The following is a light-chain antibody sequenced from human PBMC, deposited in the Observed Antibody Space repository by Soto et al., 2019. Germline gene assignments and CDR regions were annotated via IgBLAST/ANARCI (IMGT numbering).Light chain of an antibody. CDR2: QVS. V-gene: IGKV2-30*01. CDR1: QSLVYSNGHAY. J-gene: IGKJ1*01. Sequence: DAVLTQSPLSLPVTLGQPAAISCRSSQSLVYSNGHAYLSWFQQRPGQSPRRLIYQVSTRDAGVPDRCSGSGAGTYFTLTISRVEAGDVGLYDCMQGTLWPWTFGQGTKVKIK. CDR3: MQGTLWPWT.